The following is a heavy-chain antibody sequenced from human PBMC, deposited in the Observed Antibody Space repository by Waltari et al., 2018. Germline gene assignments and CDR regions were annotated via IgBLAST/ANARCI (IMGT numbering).Heavy chain of an antibody. CDR1: GGSSSSSNYF. J-gene: IGHJ6*03. V-gene: IGHV4-39*07. Sequence: QVQLQESGPGLVRPSETLSLNCTVSGGSSSSSNYFWAWVRQPPGKGLEWIGSIYYSEITYYNPSLKSRVTISGDTSKNQFSLNLSSVTAADSAVYYCARSTGIPTGHYMDVWGKGTTVTISS. D-gene: IGHD1-1*01. CDR2: IYYSEIT. CDR3: ARSTGIPTGHYMDV.